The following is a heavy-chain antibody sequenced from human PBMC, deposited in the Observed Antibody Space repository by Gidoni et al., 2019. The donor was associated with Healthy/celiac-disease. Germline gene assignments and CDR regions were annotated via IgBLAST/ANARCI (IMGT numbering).Heavy chain of an antibody. CDR3: AKDWLEWEVDAFDI. CDR1: GFTFSSYT. CDR2: ISYDGSNK. Sequence: QVELVGSGGGVVQPGRALRLGCAASGFTFSSYTMHWVRQAQGKGRGLVAVISYDGSNKYYADSVNGRFTISRDNSKNTLYLQMNSLRAEDTAVYYCAKDWLEWEVDAFDIWGQGTMVTVFS. D-gene: IGHD3-3*01. J-gene: IGHJ3*02. V-gene: IGHV3-30*18.